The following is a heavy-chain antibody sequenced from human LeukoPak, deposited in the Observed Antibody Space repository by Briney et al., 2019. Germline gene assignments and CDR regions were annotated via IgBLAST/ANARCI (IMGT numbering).Heavy chain of an antibody. D-gene: IGHD1-26*01. CDR3: ARDSRRPRQGIVGASRSFDY. Sequence: PSETLSLTCSVSGGSLSNYYWSWIRQPPGKGLEWIGKIYYSGNTKYSPSLESRVTISVDTSKNQFSLMLTSVTAADTAVYCCARDSRRPRQGIVGASRSFDYWGQGTLDTVSS. V-gene: IGHV4-59*01. CDR2: IYYSGNT. CDR1: GGSLSNYY. J-gene: IGHJ4*02.